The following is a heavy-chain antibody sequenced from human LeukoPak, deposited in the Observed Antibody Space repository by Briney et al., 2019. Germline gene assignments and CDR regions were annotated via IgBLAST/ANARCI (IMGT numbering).Heavy chain of an antibody. D-gene: IGHD3-10*01. CDR1: GGTFSSYA. CDR2: IIPIFGTA. J-gene: IGHJ6*03. CDR3: AKGITMVRGADYYYYYMDV. V-gene: IGHV1-69*06. Sequence: GASVKVSCKASGGTFSSYAISWVRQAPGQGLEWMGGIIPIFGTANYAQKFQGRVTITADKSTSTAYMELSSLRSEDTAVYYCAKGITMVRGADYYYYYMDVWGKGTTVTVSS.